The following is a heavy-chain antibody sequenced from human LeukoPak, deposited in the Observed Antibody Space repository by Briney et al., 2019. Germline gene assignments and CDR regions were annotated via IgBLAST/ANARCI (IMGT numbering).Heavy chain of an antibody. CDR3: ARGTLKYYYYYGMDV. Sequence: PSETLSLTCTVSGGSISSYYWSWIRQPPGKGLEWIGYIYYSGSTNYNPSLKSRVTISVDTSKNQFSLKLSSVTAADTAVYYCARGTLKYYYYYGMDVWGQGTTVTVSS. CDR1: GGSISSYY. J-gene: IGHJ6*02. CDR2: IYYSGST. V-gene: IGHV4-59*01.